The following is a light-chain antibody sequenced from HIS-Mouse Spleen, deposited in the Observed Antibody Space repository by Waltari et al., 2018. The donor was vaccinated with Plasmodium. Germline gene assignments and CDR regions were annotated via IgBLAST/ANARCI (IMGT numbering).Light chain of an antibody. CDR3: QQYGSSPLT. CDR1: QSVSSSY. J-gene: IGKJ4*01. V-gene: IGKV3-20*01. Sequence: EIVLTQSPGTLSLSPGERATLSCRASQSVSSSYLAWYQQKPCHAPRRLINGASSRATGIPDRFSGSGSGTDFTLTISRLEPEDFAVYYCQQYGSSPLTFGGGTKVEIK. CDR2: GAS.